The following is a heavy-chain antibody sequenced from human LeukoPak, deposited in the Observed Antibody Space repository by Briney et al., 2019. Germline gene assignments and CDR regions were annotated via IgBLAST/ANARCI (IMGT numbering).Heavy chain of an antibody. Sequence: GGSLRLSCAASGFTFSSYAMSWVRQAPGKGLEWVSAISGSGGSTYYADSVKGRFTISRDNSKNTLYLQMNSLRAEDTAVYYCAKAPTLLLSEDYFDYWGQGTLVTVSS. D-gene: IGHD2-21*01. J-gene: IGHJ4*02. CDR3: AKAPTLLLSEDYFDY. V-gene: IGHV3-23*01. CDR2: ISGSGGST. CDR1: GFTFSSYA.